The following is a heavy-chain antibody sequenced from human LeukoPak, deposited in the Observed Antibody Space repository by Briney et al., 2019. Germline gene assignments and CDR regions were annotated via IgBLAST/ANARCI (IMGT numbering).Heavy chain of an antibody. CDR1: GGSLSGYY. D-gene: IGHD3-22*01. CDR2: TNPGVST. V-gene: IGHV4-34*01. CDR3: ARGVYSDSSGYRYYFDY. Sequence: SKTLSLTCAVSGGSLSGYYWSWIRQAPGKWLEWIGETNPGVSTSYNPSLKSRVTISVDRSKSHFSLNLNSVTAADTAVYFCARGVYSDSSGYRYYFDYWGQGTLVTVSS. J-gene: IGHJ4*02.